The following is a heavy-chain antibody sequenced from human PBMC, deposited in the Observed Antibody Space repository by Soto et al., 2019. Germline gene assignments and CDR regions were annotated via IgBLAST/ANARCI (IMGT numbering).Heavy chain of an antibody. J-gene: IGHJ4*02. Sequence: WTWLRQPPGKGLEWIAYIYYTGTTSYNPSLKSRVTISVDTSKNQFSLKFSSVTAADTAVYYCARGRQWLDYWGQGTLVTVSS. CDR3: ARGRQWLDY. D-gene: IGHD6-19*01. V-gene: IGHV4-59*01. CDR2: IYYTGTT.